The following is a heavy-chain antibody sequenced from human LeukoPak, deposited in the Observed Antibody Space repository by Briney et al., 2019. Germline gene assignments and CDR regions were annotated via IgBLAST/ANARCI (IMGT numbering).Heavy chain of an antibody. CDR2: ISSNGGST. CDR1: GFTFRSYN. CDR3: AKDLDGYNVLFDY. Sequence: GGSLRLSCAASGFTFRSYNMHWVRQAPGKGLEYVSTISSNGGSTYYANSVKGRFTISRDNSKNTLYLQMGSLRAEDTAVYYCAKDLDGYNVLFDYWGQGTLVTVSS. D-gene: IGHD5-24*01. V-gene: IGHV3-64*01. J-gene: IGHJ4*02.